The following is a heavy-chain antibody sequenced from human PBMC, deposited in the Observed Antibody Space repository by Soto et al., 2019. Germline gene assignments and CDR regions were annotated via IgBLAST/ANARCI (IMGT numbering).Heavy chain of an antibody. CDR3: ARNSDDAFDI. J-gene: IGHJ3*02. CDR1: GYTFTSYG. D-gene: IGHD2-15*01. Sequence: VKVSCKASGYTFTSYGISWVRQAPGQGLEWMGWIKPNSGGTNYAQKFQGWVTMTRDTSISTAYMELSRLRSDDTAVYYCARNSDDAFDIWGQGTMVTVS. V-gene: IGHV1-2*04. CDR2: IKPNSGGT.